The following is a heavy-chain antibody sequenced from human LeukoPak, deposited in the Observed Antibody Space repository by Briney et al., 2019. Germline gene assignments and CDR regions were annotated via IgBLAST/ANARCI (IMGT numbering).Heavy chain of an antibody. J-gene: IGHJ3*02. CDR3: AREVYLYDDSGMEGGFDI. CDR1: GFTFSSYS. V-gene: IGHV3-48*01. Sequence: PGGSLRLSCAASGFTFSSYSMNWVRQAPGKGLEWVSKITSSSSTAFYADSVKGRFTIYRDNAKNSLYLQMNSLRAEDTAVYYCAREVYLYDDSGMEGGFDIWGHGTAVTVSS. D-gene: IGHD3-22*01. CDR2: ITSSSSTA.